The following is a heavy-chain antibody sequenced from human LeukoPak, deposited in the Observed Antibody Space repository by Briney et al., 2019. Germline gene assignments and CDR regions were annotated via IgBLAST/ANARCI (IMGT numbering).Heavy chain of an antibody. CDR3: AKVPTTTMDDYYYYYYMDV. J-gene: IGHJ6*03. Sequence: GGSLRLSCAASGFSFSYYAMHWVRQAPGKGLEWVAFIRYDGNNKYYADSVKGRFTISRDNSKNTLYLQTNSLRTEDTAVYFCAKVPTTTMDDYYYYYYMDVWGKGTTVTVSS. CDR1: GFSFSYYA. CDR2: IRYDGNNK. D-gene: IGHD5-18*01. V-gene: IGHV3-30*02.